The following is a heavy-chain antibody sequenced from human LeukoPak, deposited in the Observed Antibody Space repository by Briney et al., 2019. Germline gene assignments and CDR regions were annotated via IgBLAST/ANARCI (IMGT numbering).Heavy chain of an antibody. V-gene: IGHV5-51*01. CDR2: IYPGDSVT. CDR3: ARRAPYCTNGVCYAGWFDP. D-gene: IGHD2-8*01. Sequence: GESLKISCKGSAYSFTSYWIGWVRQMPGKGLEWMGIIYPGDSVTRYSPSFQGQVTISADKSISTAYLQWGSLKASDTAMYYCARRAPYCTNGVCYAGWFDPWGQGTLVTVSS. CDR1: AYSFTSYW. J-gene: IGHJ5*02.